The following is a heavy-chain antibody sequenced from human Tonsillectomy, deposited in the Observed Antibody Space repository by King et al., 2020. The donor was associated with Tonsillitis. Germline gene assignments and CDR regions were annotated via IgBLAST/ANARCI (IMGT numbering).Heavy chain of an antibody. Sequence: EVQLVESGGGLVQPGGSLRLSCAASGFTFSSYSMNWVRQAPGKGLEWVSYISSSRSTIYYADSVKGRFTISRDNAKNSLYLQMNSLRAEDTDVYYCATSGYYYGSGSYSTYYFYGMDVWGQGTTVTVSS. CDR1: GFTFSSYS. CDR2: ISSSRSTI. V-gene: IGHV3-48*01. D-gene: IGHD3-10*01. J-gene: IGHJ6*02. CDR3: ATSGYYYGSGSYSTYYFYGMDV.